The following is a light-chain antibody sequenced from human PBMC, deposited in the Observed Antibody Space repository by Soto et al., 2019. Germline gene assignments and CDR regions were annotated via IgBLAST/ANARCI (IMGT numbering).Light chain of an antibody. J-gene: IGKJ1*01. CDR1: QSISSY. CDR3: QQYGSSPPT. Sequence: EIVFTQSPATLSLSPGERATLSCRASQSISSYLAWYQQKRGQAPRLLIYNASNRATGIPARFSGSGSGTDFTLTISRLEPEDFAVYYCQQYGSSPPTFGQGTKVDI. CDR2: NAS. V-gene: IGKV3-20*01.